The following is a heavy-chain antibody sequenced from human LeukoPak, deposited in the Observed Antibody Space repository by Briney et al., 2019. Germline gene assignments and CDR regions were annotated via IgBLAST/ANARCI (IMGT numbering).Heavy chain of an antibody. D-gene: IGHD6-13*01. CDR2: INQDGSGK. V-gene: IGHV3-7*01. J-gene: IGHJ6*03. CDR3: ARVCESGSSWYYYYYYMDV. CDR1: GFTFSSYW. Sequence: GGSLRLSCAASGFTFSSYWMSWVRQAPGKGLEWVANINQDGSGKYYVDSVKGRFTISRDNAKNSLYLQMNSLRAEDTAVYYCARVCESGSSWYYYYYYMDVWGKGTTVTVSS.